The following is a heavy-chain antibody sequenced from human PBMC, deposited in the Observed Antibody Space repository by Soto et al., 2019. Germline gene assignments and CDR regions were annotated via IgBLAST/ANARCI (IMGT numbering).Heavy chain of an antibody. CDR2: ISYDGSNK. Sequence: QVQLVESGGGVVQPGRSLRLSCAASGFTFSSYAMHWVRQAPGKGLEWVAVISYDGSNKYYADSVKGRFTISRDNSKNTLYLQMNSLRAEDTAVYYCARGRDVVVVAATPNWGQGTLVTVSS. CDR1: GFTFSSYA. J-gene: IGHJ4*02. V-gene: IGHV3-30-3*01. CDR3: ARGRDVVVVAATPN. D-gene: IGHD2-15*01.